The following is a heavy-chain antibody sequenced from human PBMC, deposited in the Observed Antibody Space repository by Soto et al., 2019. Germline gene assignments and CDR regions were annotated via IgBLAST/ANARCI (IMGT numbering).Heavy chain of an antibody. CDR2: IDWDDEK. J-gene: IGHJ4*02. V-gene: IGHV2-70*04. CDR1: GVSLSTSGMR. D-gene: IGHD6-13*01. CDR3: ARSMPAAGTFDY. Sequence: ASGPTLVNPTQTLTLTCTVSGVSLSTSGMRVSWIRQPPGQALEWLARIDWDDEKYYSTSLKTRLTISKDTSKNQVVLTMTNMDPVDTATYYCARSMPAAGTFDYWGQGTLVAVSS.